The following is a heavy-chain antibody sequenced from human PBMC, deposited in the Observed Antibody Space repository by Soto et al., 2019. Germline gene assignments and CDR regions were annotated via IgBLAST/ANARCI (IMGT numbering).Heavy chain of an antibody. Sequence: QVQLVQSGAEVKRPGASVKVSCKASGYTFTGYYMHWVRQAPGQGLEWMAWINPSSGGTNYAQKFQGRVTMTRDTYISTAYMELSRLRSDDTAVYYWARSLSTIAGRPDYWGQGTLVTVAA. CDR1: GYTFTGYY. J-gene: IGHJ1*01. V-gene: IGHV1-2*02. CDR3: ARSLSTIAGRPDY. D-gene: IGHD6-6*01. CDR2: INPSSGGT.